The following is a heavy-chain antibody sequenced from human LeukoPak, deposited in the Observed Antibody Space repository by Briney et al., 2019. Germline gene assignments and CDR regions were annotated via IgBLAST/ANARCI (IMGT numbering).Heavy chain of an antibody. D-gene: IGHD3-22*01. V-gene: IGHV3-66*02. Sequence: GGSLRLSCAASGFTVSSNYMSWVRQAPGKGLEWVSVIYSGGSTYYADSVKGRFTISRDNSKNTLYLQMNSLRAEDTAVYYCARDAYYYDRSGYYVGPTFDYWGQGTLVTVSS. CDR1: GFTVSSNY. CDR2: IYSGGST. CDR3: ARDAYYYDRSGYYVGPTFDY. J-gene: IGHJ4*02.